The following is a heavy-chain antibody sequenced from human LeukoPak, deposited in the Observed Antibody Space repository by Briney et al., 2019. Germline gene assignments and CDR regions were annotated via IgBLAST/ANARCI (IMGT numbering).Heavy chain of an antibody. V-gene: IGHV5-51*01. Sequence: PGESLKISCKGSGYSFTNYWIGWVRQMPGKGLEWMGIIHPGNSNIRYSPSFEGQVTISADKSISTAYLQWSSLKASDSAMYYCANFYGDKDSDFAYWGQGTLVTVSS. CDR1: GYSFTNYW. CDR3: ANFYGDKDSDFAY. CDR2: IHPGNSNI. D-gene: IGHD4-23*01. J-gene: IGHJ4*02.